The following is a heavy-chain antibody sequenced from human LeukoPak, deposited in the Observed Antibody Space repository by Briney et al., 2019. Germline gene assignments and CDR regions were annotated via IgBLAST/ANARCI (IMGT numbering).Heavy chain of an antibody. CDR3: ARVVYLTKNFDY. V-gene: IGHV3-21*01. J-gene: IGHJ4*02. CDR2: ISSSSSYI. D-gene: IGHD4/OR15-4a*01. Sequence: GGSLRLSCAASGFTFSSYSMNWVRQAPGKGLEWVSSISSSSSYIYYADSVKGRFTISRDNAKNSLYLQMNSLRAEDTAVYYCARVVYLTKNFDYWGQGTLVTVSS. CDR1: GFTFSSYS.